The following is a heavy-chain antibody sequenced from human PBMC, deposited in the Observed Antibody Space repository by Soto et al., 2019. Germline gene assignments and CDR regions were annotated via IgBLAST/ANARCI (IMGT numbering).Heavy chain of an antibody. CDR1: GFTFGSYA. V-gene: IGHV3-30-3*01. CDR3: ARPSASSWSDFDY. Sequence: GGSLRLSCAASGFTFGSYAMHWVRQAPGKGLEWVAVISYDGSNKYYADSVKGRFTISRDNSKNTLYLQMNSLRAEDTAVYYCARPSASSWSDFDYWGQGTLVTVSS. D-gene: IGHD6-13*01. CDR2: ISYDGSNK. J-gene: IGHJ4*02.